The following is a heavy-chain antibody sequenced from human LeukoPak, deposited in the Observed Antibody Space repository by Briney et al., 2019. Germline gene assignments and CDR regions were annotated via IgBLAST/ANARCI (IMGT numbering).Heavy chain of an antibody. CDR3: ARGDYFDRAFDV. CDR1: GFTFSNSW. J-gene: IGHJ3*01. Sequence: GGSLRLSCAVSGFTFSNSWMNWVRQAPGKGLEWVADIEQDGSEKYYVDSVKGRFTISRDNAKNSLYLQMNSLRAEDTAVYYCARGDYFDRAFDVWGQGTTVTVSS. V-gene: IGHV3-7*03. D-gene: IGHD3-22*01. CDR2: IEQDGSEK.